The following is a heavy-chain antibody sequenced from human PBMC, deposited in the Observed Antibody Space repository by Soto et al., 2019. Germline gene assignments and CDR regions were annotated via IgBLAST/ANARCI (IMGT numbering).Heavy chain of an antibody. CDR3: TRERFDP. Sequence: EVQLVESGGGLVQPGGSLRLSCAASGFTFTDYWMHWVRQAPGKGLVWVARVKGDGSSTSYADSVKGRFTISRDNAKNPMYLQMNSLRAEDTAVYYCTRERFDPWGQGALVIVSS. CDR1: GFTFTDYW. J-gene: IGHJ5*02. V-gene: IGHV3-74*01. CDR2: VKGDGSST.